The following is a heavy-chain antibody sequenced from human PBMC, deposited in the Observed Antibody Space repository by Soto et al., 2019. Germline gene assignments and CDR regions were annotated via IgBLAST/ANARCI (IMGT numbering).Heavy chain of an antibody. CDR3: ARDPSGHPPLYRFDP. CDR1: GDSISTYY. CDR2: IYYTGDT. D-gene: IGHD1-26*01. V-gene: IGHV4-59*01. Sequence: ETLSLTCTVSGDSISTYYWHGIRLPPGKGLEWIGYIYYTGDTNYNPSLKSRVTISLDTSKNQFSLKLSSVTAADTAVYYCARDPSGHPPLYRFDPWGQGTLVNVSS. J-gene: IGHJ5*02.